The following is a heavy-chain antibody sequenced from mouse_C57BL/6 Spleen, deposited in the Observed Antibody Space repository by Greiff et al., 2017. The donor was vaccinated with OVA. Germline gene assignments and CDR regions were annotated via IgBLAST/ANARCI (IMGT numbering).Heavy chain of an antibody. CDR2: IDPSDSYT. CDR3: ARRSYSNYVNYFDY. CDR1: GYTFTSYW. Sequence: QVQLQQSGAELVMPGASVKLSCKASGYTFTSYWMHWVKQRPGQGLEWIGEIDPSDSYTNYNQKFKGKSTLTVDKSSSTAYMQLSSLTSEDSAVYYCARRSYSNYVNYFDYWGQGTTLTVSS. D-gene: IGHD2-5*01. J-gene: IGHJ2*01. V-gene: IGHV1-69*01.